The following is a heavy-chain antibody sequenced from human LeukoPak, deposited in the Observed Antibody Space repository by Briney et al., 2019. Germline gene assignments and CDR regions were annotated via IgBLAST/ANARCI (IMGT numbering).Heavy chain of an antibody. CDR2: INPNSGGT. CDR3: ARGGPNYCSGGSCYPQY. Sequence: ASVKVSCKAPGYTFTGYYMHWVRQAPGQGLEWMGWINPNSGGTNYAQKFQGRVTMTRDTSISTAYMELSRLRSDDTAVYYCARGGPNYCSGGSCYPQYWGQGTLVTVSS. CDR1: GYTFTGYY. D-gene: IGHD2-15*01. V-gene: IGHV1-2*02. J-gene: IGHJ4*02.